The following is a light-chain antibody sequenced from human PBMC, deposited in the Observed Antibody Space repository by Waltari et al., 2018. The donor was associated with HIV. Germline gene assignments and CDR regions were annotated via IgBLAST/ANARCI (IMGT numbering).Light chain of an antibody. CDR1: RSNIGSNS. J-gene: IGLJ2*01. CDR2: GDM. CDR3: STWDDRLNGPVV. Sequence: QSVLAQPPSASGTPGQRVTISCSGSRSNIGSNSVNWYQHFPGTAPKLLIHGDMLRPSGVPARFSGSKVGTSASLVITGLQSGDEADYYCSTWDDRLNGPVVVGGGTRLTVL. V-gene: IGLV1-44*01.